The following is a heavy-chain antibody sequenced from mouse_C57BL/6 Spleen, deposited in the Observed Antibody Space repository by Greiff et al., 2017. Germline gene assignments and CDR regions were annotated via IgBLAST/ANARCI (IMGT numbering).Heavy chain of an antibody. V-gene: IGHV1-53*01. D-gene: IGHD4-1*01. CDR1: GYTFTSYW. CDR2: INPSNGGT. CDR3: ARMGAFYCAMDY. Sequence: QVQLQQPGTELVKPGASVKLSCKASGYTFTSYWMHWVKQRPGQGLEWIGNINPSNGGTNYNEKFKSKATLTGDKSSSTSYMQLSSLTSEDSAVYCCARMGAFYCAMDYWGQGTSVTVSS. J-gene: IGHJ4*01.